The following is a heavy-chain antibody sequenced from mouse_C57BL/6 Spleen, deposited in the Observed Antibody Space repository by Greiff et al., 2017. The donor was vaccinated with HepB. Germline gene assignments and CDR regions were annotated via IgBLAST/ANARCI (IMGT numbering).Heavy chain of an antibody. V-gene: IGHV1-55*01. CDR2: IYPGSGST. J-gene: IGHJ4*01. D-gene: IGHD2-10*01. Sequence: QVQLQQPGAELVKPGASVKMSCKASGYTFTSYWITWVKQRPGQGLEWIGDIYPGSGSTNYNEKFKSKATLTVDTSNSTAYMQLSSLTSEYSAVYCYARAYYGSYVGYAMDYWGQGTSVTVSS. CDR1: GYTFTSYW. CDR3: ARAYYGSYVGYAMDY.